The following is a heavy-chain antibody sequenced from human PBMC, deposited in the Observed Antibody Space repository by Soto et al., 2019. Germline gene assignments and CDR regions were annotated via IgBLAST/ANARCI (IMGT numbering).Heavy chain of an antibody. CDR1: GGTFRNYP. Sequence: QVQLVQSGTEVKKPGSSVKVSCKASGGTFRNYPINWVQQAPGQGLEWMGSIFPLTDIPDYAQNFQARLTISADTSTSTAYMELSSLTSDDTAMYFCARGPLVVLNYFESWGQGTLVTVSS. V-gene: IGHV1-69*02. CDR2: IFPLTDIP. J-gene: IGHJ4*02. CDR3: ARGPLVVLNYFES.